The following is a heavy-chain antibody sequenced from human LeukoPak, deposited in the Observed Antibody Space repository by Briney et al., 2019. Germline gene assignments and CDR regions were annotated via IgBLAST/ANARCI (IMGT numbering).Heavy chain of an antibody. V-gene: IGHV1-8*01. CDR3: ARGRAARLDY. Sequence: GASVKVSCEASGYTFTNYDINWVRQAPGQGPEWMGWMNPNSGNTGYAQKFQGRVTMTRDTSITTAYLELSSLRSEDTAVYYCARGRAARLDYWGQGTLVTVSS. J-gene: IGHJ4*02. CDR2: MNPNSGNT. CDR1: GYTFTNYD. D-gene: IGHD6-6*01.